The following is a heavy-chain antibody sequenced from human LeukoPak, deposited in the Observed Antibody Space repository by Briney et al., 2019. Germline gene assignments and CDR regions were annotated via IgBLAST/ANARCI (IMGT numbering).Heavy chain of an antibody. CDR3: AKMGYFGSGSYYPGEYYFDY. D-gene: IGHD3-10*01. V-gene: IGHV3-30*02. Sequence: GGSLRLSCAASGFTFSSYGMHWVRQAPGKGLEWVAFIRYDGSNKYYADSVKGRFTISRDNSKNTLYLHVNSLRPEDTAFYYCAKMGYFGSGSYYPGEYYFDYWGQGTLVTVSS. CDR1: GFTFSSYG. J-gene: IGHJ4*02. CDR2: IRYDGSNK.